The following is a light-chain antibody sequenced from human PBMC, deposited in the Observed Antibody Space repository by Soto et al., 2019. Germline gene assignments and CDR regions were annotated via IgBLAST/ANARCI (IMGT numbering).Light chain of an antibody. CDR3: HQYNNWPPST. CDR2: DAS. Sequence: EIVLTQSPATLSLSPGERATLSCRASQSVSSYLAWYQQKPGQAPRLLIYDASNRATGIPARFSGSGSGTDFTLTISSLEPEDFAVYYCHQYNNWPPSTFGRGTRLELK. CDR1: QSVSSY. J-gene: IGKJ5*01. V-gene: IGKV3-11*01.